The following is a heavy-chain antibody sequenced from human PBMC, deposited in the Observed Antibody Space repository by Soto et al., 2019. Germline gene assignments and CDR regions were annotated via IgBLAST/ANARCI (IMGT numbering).Heavy chain of an antibody. CDR3: AREEYYYGAGAVFDY. CDR2: IIPILGIA. D-gene: IGHD3-10*01. J-gene: IGHJ4*02. V-gene: IGHV1-69*08. Sequence: QVQLVQSGAEVKKPGSSVKVSCKASGGTFSSYTISWVRQAPGQGLEWMGRIIPILGIANYAQKFQGRVTSTADKATSTAYMELSSLRSEDTGGYYCAREEYYYGAGAVFDYWGQGTLVTVSS. CDR1: GGTFSSYT.